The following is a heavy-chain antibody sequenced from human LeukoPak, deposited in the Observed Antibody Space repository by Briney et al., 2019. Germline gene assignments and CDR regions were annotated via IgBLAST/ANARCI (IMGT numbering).Heavy chain of an antibody. D-gene: IGHD1-1*01. CDR2: VSYDGNDG. Sequence: PGGSLRLSCIGSGFNFTYYAIYWVRQAPGKGLEWVAVVSYDGNDGCYADSVKGRFSISRDNSQNTVTLQMNNLRVDDTAIYYCAKLAWNDGSYYFDYWGQGTLVTVSS. CDR1: GFNFTYYA. CDR3: AKLAWNDGSYYFDY. J-gene: IGHJ4*02. V-gene: IGHV3-30*18.